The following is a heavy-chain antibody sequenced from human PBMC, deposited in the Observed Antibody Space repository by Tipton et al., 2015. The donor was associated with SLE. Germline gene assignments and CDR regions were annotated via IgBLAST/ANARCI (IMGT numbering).Heavy chain of an antibody. CDR2: IYYSGST. J-gene: IGHJ1*01. CDR3: ARERSSSFRH. Sequence: LRLSCTVSGGSISSHYWSWIRQPPGKGLEWIGYIYYSGSTNYNPSLKSRVTISVDTSKNQFSLKLSSVTAADTAVYYCARERSSSFRHWGQGTLVTVSS. V-gene: IGHV4-59*11. CDR1: GGSISSHY. D-gene: IGHD6-6*01.